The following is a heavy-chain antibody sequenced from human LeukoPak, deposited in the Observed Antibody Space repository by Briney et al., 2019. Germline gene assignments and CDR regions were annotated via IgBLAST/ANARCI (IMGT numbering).Heavy chain of an antibody. CDR2: INHSGST. D-gene: IGHD2-15*01. J-gene: IGHJ5*02. Sequence: SETLSLTCAVYGGSFSGYYWSWIRQPPGRGLEWIGEINHSGSTNYNPSLKSRVTISVDTSKNQFSLKLSSVTAADTAVYYCARQVVVVAAENWFDPWGQGTLVTVSS. CDR3: ARQVVVVAAENWFDP. V-gene: IGHV4-34*01. CDR1: GGSFSGYY.